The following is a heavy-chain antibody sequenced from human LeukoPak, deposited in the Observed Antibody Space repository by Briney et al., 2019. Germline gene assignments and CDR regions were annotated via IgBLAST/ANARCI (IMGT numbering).Heavy chain of an antibody. CDR3: ARLTTDDFWSGAYYYYMDV. J-gene: IGHJ6*03. Sequence: SETLSLTCTVSGGSISTYYWSWIRQPPGKGLEWIGYVYYSGSTNYNPSLKSRVTISIDTSKNQFSLKLSSVTAADTAVYYCARLTTDDFWSGAYYYYMDVWGKGTTVTVSS. V-gene: IGHV4-59*08. CDR2: VYYSGST. D-gene: IGHD3-3*01. CDR1: GGSISTYY.